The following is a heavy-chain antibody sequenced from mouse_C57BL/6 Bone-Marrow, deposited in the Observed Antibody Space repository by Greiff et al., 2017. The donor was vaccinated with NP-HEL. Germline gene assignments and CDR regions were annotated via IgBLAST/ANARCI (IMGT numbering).Heavy chain of an antibody. V-gene: IGHV1-76*01. Sequence: VQLQESGAALVRPGASVKLSCKASGYTFTDYYINWVKQRPGQGLELIARIYPGSGNTYYNEKFKGKATLTAEKSSSTAYMQLSSLTSEDSAVYFCAAYYSTSFFDYWGQGTTLTVSS. CDR1: GYTFTDYY. D-gene: IGHD2-5*01. CDR2: IYPGSGNT. CDR3: AAYYSTSFFDY. J-gene: IGHJ2*01.